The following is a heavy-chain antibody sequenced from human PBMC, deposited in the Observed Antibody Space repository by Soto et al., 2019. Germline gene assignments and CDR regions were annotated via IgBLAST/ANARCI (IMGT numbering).Heavy chain of an antibody. J-gene: IGHJ6*02. V-gene: IGHV1-69*13. CDR3: ARDPGGATYYYYGMDV. Sequence: SVKVSCKASGGTFSSYAISCVRQAPGQGLEWMGGIIPIFGTANYAQKFQGRVTITADESTSTAYMELSSLRSEDTAVYYCARDPGGATYYYYGMDVWGQGTTVTVSS. CDR2: IIPIFGTA. CDR1: GGTFSSYA. D-gene: IGHD3-16*01.